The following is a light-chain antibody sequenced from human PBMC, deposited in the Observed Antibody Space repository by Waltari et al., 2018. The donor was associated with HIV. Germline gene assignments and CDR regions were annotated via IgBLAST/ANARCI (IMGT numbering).Light chain of an antibody. CDR1: QSILYKSNNKNY. J-gene: IGKJ2*01. Sequence: DIVMTQSPDSLAVSLGERATINCRSSQSILYKSNNKNYLAWYQQKPGQPPKLLIYWASTRESGVPDRFSGSESGTDFTLTISSLQAEDVAVYYCQQYSDTPHTFGQGTKLQI. CDR3: QQYSDTPHT. CDR2: WAS. V-gene: IGKV4-1*01.